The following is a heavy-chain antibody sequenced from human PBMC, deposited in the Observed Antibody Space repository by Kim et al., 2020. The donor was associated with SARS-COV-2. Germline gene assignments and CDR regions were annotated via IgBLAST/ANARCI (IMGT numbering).Heavy chain of an antibody. D-gene: IGHD6-13*01. CDR2: INHSGST. CDR1: GGSFSGYY. CDR3: ARGRGDSSSWYWFDY. J-gene: IGHJ4*02. Sequence: SETLSLTCAVYGGSFSGYYWSWIRQPPGKGLEWIGEINHSGSTNYNPSLKSRVTISVDTSKNQFSLKLSSVTAADTAVYYCARGRGDSSSWYWFDYWGQGTLVTVSS. V-gene: IGHV4-34*01.